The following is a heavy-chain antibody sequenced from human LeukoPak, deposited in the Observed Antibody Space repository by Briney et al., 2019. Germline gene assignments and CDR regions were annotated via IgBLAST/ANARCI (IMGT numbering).Heavy chain of an antibody. J-gene: IGHJ1*01. V-gene: IGHV4-39*07. D-gene: IGHD2-2*01. Sequence: PSETLSLTCTVSGGSISSSSYYWGWIRQPPGKGLEWIGSIYYSGSTYYNPSLKSRVTISVDTSKNQFSLKLSSVTAADTAVYYCARGGSVVLPAADAEYFQHWGQGTLVTVSS. CDR3: ARGGSVVLPAADAEYFQH. CDR1: GGSISSSSYY. CDR2: IYYSGST.